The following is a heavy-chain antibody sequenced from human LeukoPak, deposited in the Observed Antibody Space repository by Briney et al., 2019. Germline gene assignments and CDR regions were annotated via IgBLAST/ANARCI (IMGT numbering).Heavy chain of an antibody. Sequence: GGSLKLSCAASGFTFSGSAMHWVRQASGKGLEWVGRIRSKANSYATAYAASVKGRFTISRDDSKNTAYLQMNSLKTEDTAVYYCTLLVGVPYYMDVWGKGTTVTVSS. CDR1: GFTFSGSA. CDR2: IRSKANSYAT. V-gene: IGHV3-73*01. D-gene: IGHD3-3*01. CDR3: TLLVGVPYYMDV. J-gene: IGHJ6*03.